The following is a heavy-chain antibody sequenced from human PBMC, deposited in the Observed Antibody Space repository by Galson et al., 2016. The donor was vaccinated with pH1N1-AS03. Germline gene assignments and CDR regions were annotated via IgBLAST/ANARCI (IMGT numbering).Heavy chain of an antibody. CDR3: GRHLRSSYSMDV. CDR1: GGSVNGYY. V-gene: IGHV4-59*08. J-gene: IGHJ6*02. D-gene: IGHD2-15*01. CDR2: IFYIGDT. Sequence: LSLTCTVSGGSVNGYYWTWIRQPPGKGLGWIGQIFYIGDTLYTPSLRGRVTMSVDTSKNQLSLRLSSVTAADTAVYYCGRHLRSSYSMDVWGQGTTVTVSS.